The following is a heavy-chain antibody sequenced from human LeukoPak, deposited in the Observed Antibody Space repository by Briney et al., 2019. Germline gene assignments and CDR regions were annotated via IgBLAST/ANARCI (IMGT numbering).Heavy chain of an antibody. V-gene: IGHV3-7*03. J-gene: IGHJ4*02. Sequence: GGSLRLSCAASGFIFSNYYMNWVRQAPGKGLEWVAYIKQDGSEIYYVASVKGRFTISRDNARNSLYLQMNSLRAEDTAVYYCARLGIITAAGSNDYWGQGTLVTVSS. CDR3: ARLGIITAAGSNDY. D-gene: IGHD6-13*01. CDR1: GFIFSNYY. CDR2: IKQDGSEI.